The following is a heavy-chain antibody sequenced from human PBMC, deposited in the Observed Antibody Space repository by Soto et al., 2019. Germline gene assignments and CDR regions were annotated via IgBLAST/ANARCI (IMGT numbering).Heavy chain of an antibody. J-gene: IGHJ5*02. CDR3: ARDYSGSGSYAPWFGP. Sequence: GGSLRLSCVASGFSVRLNYMGWVRQAPGKGLEWVSIVYMSGSIYYADAVKGRFTISRDSSKNTLYLQMNGLRVEDTAVYYCARDYSGSGSYAPWFGPRAQGTLVTVSS. CDR2: VYMSGSI. CDR1: GFSVRLNY. V-gene: IGHV3-66*01. D-gene: IGHD3-10*01.